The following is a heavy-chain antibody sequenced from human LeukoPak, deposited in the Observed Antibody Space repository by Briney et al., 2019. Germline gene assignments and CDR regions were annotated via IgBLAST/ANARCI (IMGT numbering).Heavy chain of an antibody. D-gene: IGHD6-19*01. CDR3: AKEVIPFAPAVAEALDY. V-gene: IGHV3-23*01. J-gene: IGHJ4*02. Sequence: PGGSLRLSCEASEFTFSNYAMSWVRQAPGKGLEWVSTISGSAGSAYYADSVKGRFTISRDNSKNTLYLQMNNLRAEDTAVYYCAKEVIPFAPAVAEALDYWGQGTLVTVSS. CDR2: ISGSAGSA. CDR1: EFTFSNYA.